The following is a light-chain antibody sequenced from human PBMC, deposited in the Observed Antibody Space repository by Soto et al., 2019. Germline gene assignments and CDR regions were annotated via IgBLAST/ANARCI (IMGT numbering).Light chain of an antibody. Sequence: DIQMTQSPSSLSASVGDRVTITCRASQSISSYLNWYQQKPGKAPKLLIYAASSLQSGVPSRFSGSGSGTDCTLTISRLQPEDFATYYCQQSYSTPITFGQGTRLEIK. V-gene: IGKV1-39*01. J-gene: IGKJ5*01. CDR3: QQSYSTPIT. CDR2: AAS. CDR1: QSISSY.